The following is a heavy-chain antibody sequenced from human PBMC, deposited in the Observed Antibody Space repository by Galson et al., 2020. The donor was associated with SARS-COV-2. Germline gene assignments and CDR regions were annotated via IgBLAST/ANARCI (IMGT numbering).Heavy chain of an antibody. J-gene: IGHJ6*03. CDR3: ARGHRGVVPSPVLGLGPFYSYYYMDV. Sequence: SETLSLTCAVYGGSYSGYSCTSIRLPPGKGLEWIGEVNVGGNTNYSPSLRSRLTISVDTSNNQSSLNLRSVTAADTALYYCARGHRGVVPSPVLGLGPFYSYYYMDVWAKGTTVTVSS. CDR2: VNVGGNT. CDR1: GGSYSGYS. D-gene: IGHD3-10*01. V-gene: IGHV4-34*01.